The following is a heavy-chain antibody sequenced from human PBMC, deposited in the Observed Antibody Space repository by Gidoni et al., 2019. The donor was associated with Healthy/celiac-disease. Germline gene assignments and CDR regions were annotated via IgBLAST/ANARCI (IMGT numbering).Heavy chain of an antibody. D-gene: IGHD1-26*01. V-gene: IGHV3-30*04. Sequence: QVQLVESGGGVVQPGRFLRLSCAASGFNFSSYAMHWVRQAPGKGLEWVAVISYDGSNKYYADSVKGRFTISRDNSKNTLYLQMNSLRAEDTAVYYCARDPAVGATVYYFDYWGQGTLVTVSS. J-gene: IGHJ4*02. CDR3: ARDPAVGATVYYFDY. CDR1: GFNFSSYA. CDR2: ISYDGSNK.